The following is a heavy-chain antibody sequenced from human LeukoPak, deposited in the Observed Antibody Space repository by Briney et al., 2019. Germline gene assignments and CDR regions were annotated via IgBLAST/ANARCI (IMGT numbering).Heavy chain of an antibody. D-gene: IGHD1-26*01. CDR1: GYTFTSYD. V-gene: IGHV1-8*03. CDR2: MNPNSANT. CDR3: ARVGGSYSWFDP. Sequence: ASVKVSCKASGYTFTSYDINWVRQATGQGLEWMGLMNPNSANTGYAQKFQGRVTITRNTSISTAYMELSSLRSEDTAVYYCARVGGSYSWFDPWGQGTLVTVSS. J-gene: IGHJ5*02.